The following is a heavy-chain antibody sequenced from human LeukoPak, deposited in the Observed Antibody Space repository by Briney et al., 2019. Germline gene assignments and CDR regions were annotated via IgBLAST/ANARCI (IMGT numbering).Heavy chain of an antibody. CDR1: GFTFSNYA. J-gene: IGHJ6*02. CDR2: ISASGGNT. Sequence: GGSLTLFCAACGFTFSNYAMSWVRQATGKGLEWVSDISASGGNTCYSDSVKGRSTISRDNSKNTVFLQMNSLRAEDTAVYYCAKDREVRGYYGLDVWGQGTTVTVSS. V-gene: IGHV3-23*01. D-gene: IGHD3-10*01. CDR3: AKDREVRGYYGLDV.